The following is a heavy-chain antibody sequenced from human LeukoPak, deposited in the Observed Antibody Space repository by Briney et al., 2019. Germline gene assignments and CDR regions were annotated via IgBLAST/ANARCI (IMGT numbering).Heavy chain of an antibody. D-gene: IGHD4-11*01. CDR3: AADDYSAGSYFLNFFDY. CDR1: GDTFSSYA. CDR2: IIPFLNIS. Sequence: SVKVSCKASGDTFSSYAISWVRQAPGQGLEWVGRIIPFLNISNYAQNFEGKVTIDADRSTNTAYMELTSLTFEDTAVYYRAADDYSAGSYFLNFFDYWGHGTLITVSS. V-gene: IGHV1-69*04. J-gene: IGHJ4*01.